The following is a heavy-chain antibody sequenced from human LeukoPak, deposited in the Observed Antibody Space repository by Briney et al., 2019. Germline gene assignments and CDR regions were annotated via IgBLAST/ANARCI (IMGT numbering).Heavy chain of an antibody. D-gene: IGHD6-13*01. J-gene: IGHJ4*02. CDR2: ISVSGGST. CDR3: ANSAGIAAAGYYFDY. V-gene: IGHV3-23*01. CDR1: GFTFNKYA. Sequence: GGSLRLSCAASGFTFNKYAMNWVRQAPGKGLEWVSTISVSGGSTYYADSVKGRFTISRDNSKNILYLQMNSLRAEDTAVYYCANSAGIAAAGYYFDYWGQGTLVTVSS.